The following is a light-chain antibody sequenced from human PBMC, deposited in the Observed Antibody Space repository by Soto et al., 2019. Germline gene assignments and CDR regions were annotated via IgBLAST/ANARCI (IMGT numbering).Light chain of an antibody. CDR2: DAS. Sequence: EIVLTQSPATLSLSPGERATLSCRASQSVSSHLAWYQQKPGQAPRLLIYDASTRATGIPARFSGSGSGTDFTLTISRLEPGDFAVYYCQQRGDWPTFGGGTKVEI. J-gene: IGKJ4*01. CDR3: QQRGDWPT. V-gene: IGKV3-11*01. CDR1: QSVSSH.